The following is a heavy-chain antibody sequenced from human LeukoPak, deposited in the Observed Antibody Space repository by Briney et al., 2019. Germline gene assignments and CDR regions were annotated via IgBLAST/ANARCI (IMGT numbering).Heavy chain of an antibody. Sequence: ASVKVSCKASGYIFINYGINWVRQAPGQGLEWMGWISAYNGVTNYAEKVQGRVTMTTDTSTTTAYMELRSLRSDDTAVYYCARDLWLRENYGMDVWGQGTTVTVSS. CDR3: ARDLWLRENYGMDV. D-gene: IGHD3-10*01. CDR1: GYIFINYG. V-gene: IGHV1-18*01. J-gene: IGHJ6*02. CDR2: ISAYNGVT.